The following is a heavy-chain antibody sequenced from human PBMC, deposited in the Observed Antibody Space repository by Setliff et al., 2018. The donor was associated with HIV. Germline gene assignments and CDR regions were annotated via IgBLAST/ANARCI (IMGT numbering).Heavy chain of an antibody. Sequence: PSETLSLTCNVSGVSMSTTSYYWGWIRQPPGKGLEWIASIYYSGTTYYNPSLRSRVTISIDTSKNQLFLKLTSVSAADTAVYYCARGAPYGSGRHRWNYWGQGTLVTVSS. CDR2: IYYSGTT. CDR1: GVSMSTTSYY. J-gene: IGHJ4*02. V-gene: IGHV4-39*07. CDR3: ARGAPYGSGRHRWNY. D-gene: IGHD3-10*01.